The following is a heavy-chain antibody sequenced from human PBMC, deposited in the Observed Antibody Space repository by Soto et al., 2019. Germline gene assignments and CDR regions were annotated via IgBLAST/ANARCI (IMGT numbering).Heavy chain of an antibody. CDR1: GDTFTDYY. CDR3: ARGGHVVVVTAALYY. J-gene: IGHJ4*02. CDR2: VNPSGGHT. V-gene: IGHV1-46*01. D-gene: IGHD2-21*02. Sequence: QVQLMQSGAEVKKPGASVKVSCKASGDTFTDYYIHWVRQAPGQGLEWMGTVNPSGGHTTYAQHFLGRVTMTRDTSTSTLHMELTSLTSDDTAIYYCARGGHVVVVTAALYYWGQGTLVTVSS.